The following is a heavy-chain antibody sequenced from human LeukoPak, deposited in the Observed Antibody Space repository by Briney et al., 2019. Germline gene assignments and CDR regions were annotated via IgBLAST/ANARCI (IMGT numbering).Heavy chain of an antibody. J-gene: IGHJ3*01. Sequence: GRSLRLSCAASGFTFSSYGMHWVRQAPGKGLEWVAVIWYDGSNKYYADSVKGRFTISRDNSKNTLYLQMNSLRAEDTAVYYWARAPAGGTYDLWGQGTMVTVSS. CDR1: GFTFSSYG. V-gene: IGHV3-33*01. CDR2: IWYDGSNK. CDR3: ARAPAGGTYDL.